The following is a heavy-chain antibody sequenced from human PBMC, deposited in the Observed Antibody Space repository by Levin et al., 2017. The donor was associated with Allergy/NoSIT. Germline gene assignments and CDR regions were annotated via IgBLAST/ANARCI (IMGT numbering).Heavy chain of an antibody. CDR2: ISYDGSNK. V-gene: IGHV3-30*03. J-gene: IGHJ4*02. CDR1: GFTFSSYG. D-gene: IGHD3-10*01. CDR3: ARVLLWFGELGPGY. Sequence: GGSLRLSCAASGFTFSSYGMHWVRQAPGKGLEWVAVISYDGSNKYYADSVKGRFTISRDNSKNTLYLQMNSLRAEDTAVYYCARVLLWFGELGPGYWGQGTLVTVSS.